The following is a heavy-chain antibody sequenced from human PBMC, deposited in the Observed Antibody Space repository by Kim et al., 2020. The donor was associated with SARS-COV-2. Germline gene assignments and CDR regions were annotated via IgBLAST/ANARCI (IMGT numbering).Heavy chain of an antibody. Sequence: SETLSLTCNVSGASISSGGYYWSWVRQRPGKGLEWIGYIYHTGSAYFNPSLMSRVAISVDTSKNQFFLKVSSVTAAGTAVYYCARVGDDYAGPQSWFDPWGQETLVTVSS. CDR3: ARVGDDYAGPQSWFDP. CDR2: IYHTGSA. J-gene: IGHJ5*02. CDR1: GASISSGGYY. D-gene: IGHD4-17*01. V-gene: IGHV4-31*03.